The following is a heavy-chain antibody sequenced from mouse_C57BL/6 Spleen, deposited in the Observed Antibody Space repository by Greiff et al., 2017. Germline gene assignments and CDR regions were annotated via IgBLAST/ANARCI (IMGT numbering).Heavy chain of an antibody. Sequence: EVHLVESGGDLVKPGGSLKLSCAASGFTFSSYGMSWVRQTPDKRLEWVATISSGGSYTYYPDSVKGRFTISRDNAKNTLYLQMSSLKSEDTAMYYCARHEDYDDSFYAMDYWGQGTSVTVSS. D-gene: IGHD2-4*01. CDR1: GFTFSSYG. V-gene: IGHV5-6*01. J-gene: IGHJ4*01. CDR2: ISSGGSYT. CDR3: ARHEDYDDSFYAMDY.